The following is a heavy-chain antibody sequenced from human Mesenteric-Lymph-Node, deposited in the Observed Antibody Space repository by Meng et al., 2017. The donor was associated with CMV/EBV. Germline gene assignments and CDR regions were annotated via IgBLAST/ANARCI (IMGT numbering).Heavy chain of an antibody. CDR3: TRGAYYYDNSNHGPHY. J-gene: IGHJ4*02. CDR1: FTFSGYW. Sequence: FTFSGYWVHWVRHAPGKGVVWVSRINSDGITTSYVDAVKGRLTISRDNAKNTLYLQMNSLRAEDTAVYYCTRGAYYYDNSNHGPHYWGQGTLVTVSS. V-gene: IGHV3-74*01. D-gene: IGHD3-22*01. CDR2: INSDGITT.